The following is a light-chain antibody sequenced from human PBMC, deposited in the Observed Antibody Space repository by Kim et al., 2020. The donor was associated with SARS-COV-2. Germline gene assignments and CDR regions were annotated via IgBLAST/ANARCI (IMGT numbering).Light chain of an antibody. J-gene: IGKJ1*01. CDR3: QQRNRWPRT. CDR1: QNIRNE. Sequence: LSPGQRATLSCRASQNIRNELAWYQHKPGQAPRLLISDASNRATGIPARFSGSGSGTDFTLTVSSLEPEDSAVYYCQQRNRWPRTFGQGTKVDIK. V-gene: IGKV3-11*01. CDR2: DAS.